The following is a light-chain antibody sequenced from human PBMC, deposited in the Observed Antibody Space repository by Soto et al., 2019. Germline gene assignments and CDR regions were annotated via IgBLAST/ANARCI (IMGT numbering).Light chain of an antibody. V-gene: IGKV3-15*01. CDR3: QQYNNWPQT. CDR2: GAS. J-gene: IGKJ2*01. CDR1: QSVSSSY. Sequence: EMVMTQSPATLSVSPGERATLSCRASQSVSSSYLAWYQQKPGQAPRLLICGASTRATGIPARFSGSGSGTEFTLTISSLQSEDFAVYYCQQYNNWPQTFGQGTKLEIK.